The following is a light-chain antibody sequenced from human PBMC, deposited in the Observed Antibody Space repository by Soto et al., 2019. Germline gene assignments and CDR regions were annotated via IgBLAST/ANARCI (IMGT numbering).Light chain of an antibody. J-gene: IGKJ4*01. CDR1: QSISSY. Sequence: IQLTQSPSSLSASVGDRVTITCRASQSISSYLNWYQQKPGKAPKLLIYAASSLQSGVPSRFSGSGSGTDFTLTISSLQPEDFATYYCQQFYDYPLTFGGGTKVDIK. CDR2: AAS. V-gene: IGKV1-39*01. CDR3: QQFYDYPLT.